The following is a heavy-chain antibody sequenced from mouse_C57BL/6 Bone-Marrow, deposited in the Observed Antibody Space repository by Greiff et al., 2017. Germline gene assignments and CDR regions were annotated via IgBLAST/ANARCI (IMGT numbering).Heavy chain of an antibody. V-gene: IGHV1-39*01. Sequence: VQLQQSGPELVKPGASVKISCKASGYSFTDYNMNWVKQSNGKSLEWIGVIHPNYGTTSYNQKFKGKATLTVDQSSSTAYTQLNSLTYEDAAVYYCAKLGRGTPYFDDWGQGTTLTVSS. CDR1: GYSFTDYN. J-gene: IGHJ2*01. D-gene: IGHD3-3*01. CDR3: AKLGRGTPYFDD. CDR2: IHPNYGTT.